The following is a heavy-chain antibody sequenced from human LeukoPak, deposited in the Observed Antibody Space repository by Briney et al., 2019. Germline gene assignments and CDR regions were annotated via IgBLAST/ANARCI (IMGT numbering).Heavy chain of an antibody. Sequence: GGSLRLSCAASGFSYRGYYMSWIRQAPGKGLEWVAYISDSGSYTNHADSVRGRFTISRDNAKKSLFLQMINLRAEDTAVYYCARTVARGPGGHFDYWGQGALVTVSS. CDR2: ISDSGSYT. J-gene: IGHJ4*02. V-gene: IGHV3-11*03. CDR1: GFSYRGYY. D-gene: IGHD4-23*01. CDR3: ARTVARGPGGHFDY.